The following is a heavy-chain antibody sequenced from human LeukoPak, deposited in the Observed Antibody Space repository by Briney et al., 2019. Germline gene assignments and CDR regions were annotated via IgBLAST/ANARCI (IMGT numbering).Heavy chain of an antibody. CDR1: GFTFSSYA. CDR2: ISGGGGDT. CDR3: AKGQGSTTGRFEY. D-gene: IGHD1-1*01. Sequence: GGSLRLSCAASGFTFSSYAMSWVRQAPGKGLEWVSSISGGGGDTHYAESVKGRFTISRDNSKNTLSLQMNSLRAEDTAVYYCAKGQGSTTGRFEYWGQGTLVTVSS. V-gene: IGHV3-23*01. J-gene: IGHJ4*02.